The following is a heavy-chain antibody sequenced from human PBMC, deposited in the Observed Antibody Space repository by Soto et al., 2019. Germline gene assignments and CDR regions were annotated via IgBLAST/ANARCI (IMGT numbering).Heavy chain of an antibody. Sequence: QVHLAQSGAEVKKPGASVRVSCKASGDTFGRNSINWVRQAPGQGPAWMGRIAPMSGTAEYAEKFQGRVRFTADTSTNTVHMEVSALRSEATAVYFCARGGQLRGEIDVWGKGTSVTVSS. J-gene: IGHJ6*04. CDR1: GDTFGRNS. CDR3: ARGGQLRGEIDV. CDR2: IAPMSGTA. V-gene: IGHV1-69*08. D-gene: IGHD1-1*01.